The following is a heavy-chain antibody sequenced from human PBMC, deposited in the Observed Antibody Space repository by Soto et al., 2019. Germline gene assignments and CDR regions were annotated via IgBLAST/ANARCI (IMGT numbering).Heavy chain of an antibody. Sequence: QVQLQESGPGLVKPSQTLSLTCTVSGDSISSGGYYWNWIRQHPGKGLEWIGYIYYSGSTYYNQSFRSLATLSVDTAKKQFPLKLTSVTAADTAVYYCARADLTYGDDGLWYYDYWGQGTLVTVSS. D-gene: IGHD4-17*01. V-gene: IGHV4-31*01. J-gene: IGHJ4*02. CDR3: ARADLTYGDDGLWYYDY. CDR2: IYYSGST. CDR1: GDSISSGGYY.